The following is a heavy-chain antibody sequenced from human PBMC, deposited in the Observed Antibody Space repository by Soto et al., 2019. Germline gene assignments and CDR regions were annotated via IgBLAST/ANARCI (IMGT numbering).Heavy chain of an antibody. V-gene: IGHV4-39*01. Sequence: SETLSLTCTVSAGSISSSSYYWGWVRQPPGKGLEWIGNVYYSGSTYYNPSLKGRLTISVDTSKNQFSLRLSSVTAADTAVYYCARTTISNYGMDVWGQGTTVTVSS. J-gene: IGHJ6*01. CDR1: AGSISSSSYY. D-gene: IGHD3-9*01. CDR2: VYYSGST. CDR3: ARTTISNYGMDV.